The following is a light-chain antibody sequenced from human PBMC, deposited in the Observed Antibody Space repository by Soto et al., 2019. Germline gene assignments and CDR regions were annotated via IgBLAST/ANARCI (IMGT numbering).Light chain of an antibody. CDR3: QQYYNTPLT. Sequence: DIVIPQFPVSLAVSLGERVTINYKSSQSVLYSSSNMDYLAWFQQKPGQPPQLLIHWASPRESVGPDRSSGSGSGTVFTLTISVLHAEFVAFYYCQQYYNTPLTFGGGTKVDIK. CDR1: QSVLYSSSNMDY. J-gene: IGKJ4*01. V-gene: IGKV4-1*01. CDR2: WAS.